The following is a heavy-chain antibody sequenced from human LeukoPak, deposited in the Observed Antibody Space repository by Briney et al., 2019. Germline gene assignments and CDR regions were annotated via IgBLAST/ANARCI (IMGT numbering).Heavy chain of an antibody. CDR3: AKSDILTGYYNWGNAFDI. D-gene: IGHD3-9*01. CDR2: ISGSGGST. Sequence: PGGSLRLSCAASGFTFSSYAMSWVRQAPGKGLEWVSAISGSGGSTYYADSVKGRFTISRDNSKNTLYLQMNSLRAEDTAVYYCAKSDILTGYYNWGNAFDIWGQGTMVTVSS. CDR1: GFTFSSYA. J-gene: IGHJ3*02. V-gene: IGHV3-23*01.